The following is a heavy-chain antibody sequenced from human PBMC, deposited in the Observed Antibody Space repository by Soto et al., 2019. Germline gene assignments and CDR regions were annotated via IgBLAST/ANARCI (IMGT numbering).Heavy chain of an antibody. CDR1: GGSISSDYYH. J-gene: IGHJ5*02. Sequence: PSETLSLTCTVSGGSISSDYYHWTWIRQSPGKGLEWIGYIHHSGSTYYNPSLKSRVTISIDTSKNQFSLKLRSVTAADTAVYYCARATNQARDGYNLERFLYNWFDPWGQGTLVTVSS. V-gene: IGHV4-30-4*08. CDR2: IHHSGST. D-gene: IGHD5-12*01. CDR3: ARATNQARDGYNLERFLYNWFDP.